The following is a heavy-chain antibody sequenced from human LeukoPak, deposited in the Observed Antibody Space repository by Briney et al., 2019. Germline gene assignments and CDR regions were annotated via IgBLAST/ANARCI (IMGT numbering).Heavy chain of an antibody. CDR2: VYYSGST. D-gene: IGHD3-22*01. Sequence: SETLSLTCSVSGSSINNYYWSWIRQPPGQGLEWIGSVYYSGSTNYNPSLKSRSTISVDTSTNQFSLKLKSVTAADTAVYYCAKHLSNTFYDRIWFDPWGQGTLVTVSS. V-gene: IGHV4-59*01. J-gene: IGHJ5*02. CDR1: GSSINNYY. CDR3: AKHLSNTFYDRIWFDP.